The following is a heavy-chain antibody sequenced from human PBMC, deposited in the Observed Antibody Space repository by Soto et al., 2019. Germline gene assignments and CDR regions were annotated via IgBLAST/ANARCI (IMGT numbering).Heavy chain of an antibody. V-gene: IGHV4-39*01. CDR1: GGSISSSSYY. J-gene: IGHJ6*02. D-gene: IGHD4-17*01. CDR2: IYYSGST. Sequence: SETLSLTCTVSGGSISSSSYYWGWIRQPPGKGLEWIGSIYYSGSTYYNPSLKSRVTISVDTSKNQFSLKLSSVTAADTAVYYCARHKEDGDYTFYYGMDVWGQGTTVTVS. CDR3: ARHKEDGDYTFYYGMDV.